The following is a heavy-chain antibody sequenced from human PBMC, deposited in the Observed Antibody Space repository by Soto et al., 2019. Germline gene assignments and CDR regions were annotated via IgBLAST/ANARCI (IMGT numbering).Heavy chain of an antibody. D-gene: IGHD7-27*01. CDR3: ARDPRWGSYYGMDV. J-gene: IGHJ6*02. CDR2: IDWDDDK. Sequence: TLSLTCTVSGGSLSSYYWSWIRQPPGKALEWLARIDWDDDKFYSTSLKTRLTISKDTSKNQVVLTMTNMDPVDTATYYCARDPRWGSYYGMDVWGQGTTVTVSS. V-gene: IGHV2-70*16. CDR1: GGSLSSYYW.